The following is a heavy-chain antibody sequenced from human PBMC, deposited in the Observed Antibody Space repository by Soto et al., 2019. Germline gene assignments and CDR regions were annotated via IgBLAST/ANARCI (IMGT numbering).Heavy chain of an antibody. J-gene: IGHJ6*02. CDR2: IILSLGTA. Sequence: SVKVSCKASGGTFSSYAISWVRQAPGQGLEWMGGIILSLGTANYAQKFQGRVTITADESTSTAYMELSSLRSEDTAVYYCARDGESPGGMGVWGQGTTVTVSS. V-gene: IGHV1-69*13. D-gene: IGHD7-27*01. CDR3: ARDGESPGGMGV. CDR1: GGTFSSYA.